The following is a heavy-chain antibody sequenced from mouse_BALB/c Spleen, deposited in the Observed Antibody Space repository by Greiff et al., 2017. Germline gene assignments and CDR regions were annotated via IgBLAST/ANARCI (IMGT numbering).Heavy chain of an antibody. Sequence: EVHLVESGGGLVKPGGSLKLSCAASGFTFRSYAMSWVRQTPEKRLEWVASISSGGSTYYPDSVKGRFTISRDNARNSLYLQMSSLRSEDTAMYYCARASTMIFDYWGQGTLVTVSA. CDR3: ARASTMIFDY. CDR1: GFTFRSYA. CDR2: ISSGGST. V-gene: IGHV5-6-5*01. J-gene: IGHJ3*01. D-gene: IGHD2-4*01.